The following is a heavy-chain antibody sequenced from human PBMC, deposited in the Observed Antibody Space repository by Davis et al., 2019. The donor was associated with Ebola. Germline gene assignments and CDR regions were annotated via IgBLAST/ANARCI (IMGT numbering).Heavy chain of an antibody. CDR1: GHTFTNYG. Sequence: AASVKVSCKASGHTFTNYGITWVRQAPGQGLEWMGWINPHNGNTNYAQNVQGRVIMTSDTATTTAYMEVGSLRSADTAVYYCARAQFPTTSDHWGQGTLVTVSS. CDR2: INPHNGNT. D-gene: IGHD1-1*01. J-gene: IGHJ4*02. CDR3: ARAQFPTTSDH. V-gene: IGHV1-18*04.